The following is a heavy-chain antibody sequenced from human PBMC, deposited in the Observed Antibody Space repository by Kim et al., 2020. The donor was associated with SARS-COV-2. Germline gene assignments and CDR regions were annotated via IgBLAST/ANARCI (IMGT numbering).Heavy chain of an antibody. J-gene: IGHJ4*02. D-gene: IGHD4-4*01. Sequence: STIDYADSVKGRFTISRDNAKNSLYLQMNSLRAEDTAVYYCARATGNFDYWGQGTLVTVSS. V-gene: IGHV3-48*01. CDR2: STI. CDR3: ARATGNFDY.